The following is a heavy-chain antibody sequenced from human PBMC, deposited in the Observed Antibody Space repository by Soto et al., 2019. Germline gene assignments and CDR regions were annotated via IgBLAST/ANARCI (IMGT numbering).Heavy chain of an antibody. J-gene: IGHJ6*03. CDR3: ASYMVRVVINVDYYYYSMGV. V-gene: IGHV1-69*02. D-gene: IGHD3-10*01. Sequence: QVQLVQSGAEVKKPGSSVKVSCKASGGTFSSYTISWVRQAPGQGLEWMGRIIPILGIANYAQKLQGRVTLPEEKSTRKEYMELRSMRSEDTAVYYCASYMVRVVINVDYYYYSMGVWGKGTTVTVSS. CDR2: IIPILGIA. CDR1: GGTFSSYT.